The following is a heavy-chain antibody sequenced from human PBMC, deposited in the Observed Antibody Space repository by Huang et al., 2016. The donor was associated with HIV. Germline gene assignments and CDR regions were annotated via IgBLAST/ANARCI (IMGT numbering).Heavy chain of an antibody. Sequence: EVQLVESGGGLVQPGRSLRLSCAASGFTFDDYAFHWVRQDPGKGLGWVSGISWNSKSIDYADSVKGRFTISRDNAKNSLYLEMKSLRVEDTALYYCAKDASSGYSSGHSGFKVYFFDFWGQGTLVTVSS. CDR1: GFTFDDYA. J-gene: IGHJ4*02. CDR3: AKDASSGYSSGHSGFKVYFFDF. V-gene: IGHV3-9*01. CDR2: ISWNSKSI. D-gene: IGHD5-18*01.